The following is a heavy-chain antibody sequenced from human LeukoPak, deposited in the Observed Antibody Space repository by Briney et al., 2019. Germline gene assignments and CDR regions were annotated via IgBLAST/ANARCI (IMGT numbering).Heavy chain of an antibody. V-gene: IGHV3-23*01. J-gene: IGHJ4*02. CDR1: GFTFSSYG. D-gene: IGHD3-22*01. CDR3: AREHRYYDSSGYYDY. Sequence: GGTLRLSCAASGFTFSSYGMSWVRQAPGKGLEWVSAISGSGGSTYYADSAKGRFTISRDNSKNTLYLQMNSLRAEDTAVYYCAREHRYYDSSGYYDYWGQGTLVTVSS. CDR2: ISGSGGST.